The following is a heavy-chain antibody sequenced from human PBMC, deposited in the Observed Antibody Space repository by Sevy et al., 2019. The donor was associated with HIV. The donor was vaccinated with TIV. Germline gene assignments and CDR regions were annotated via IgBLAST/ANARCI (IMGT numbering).Heavy chain of an antibody. Sequence: GGSLRLSCAASGFTFSNYWMSWVRQAPGKGLECVANINQDGSEKYYLDSVKGRFIVSRDNAKNSLYLQMNSLRAEDSAVYYCAGGVMSGSCPEFFDSWGRGTLVAVSS. CDR3: AGGVMSGSCPEFFDS. CDR1: GFTFSNYW. V-gene: IGHV3-7*04. J-gene: IGHJ2*01. D-gene: IGHD2-21*01. CDR2: INQDGSEK.